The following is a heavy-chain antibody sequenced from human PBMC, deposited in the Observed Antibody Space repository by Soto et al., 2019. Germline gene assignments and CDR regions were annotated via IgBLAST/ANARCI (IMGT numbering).Heavy chain of an antibody. Sequence: PSETLSLTCTVSGGSISSYYWSWIRQPPGKGLEWIGYIYYSGSTNYNPSLKSRVTISVDTSKNQFSLKLSSETAADTAVYYCARRYSSAFDIWGQGTMVTVSS. V-gene: IGHV4-59*08. CDR2: IYYSGST. D-gene: IGHD6-13*01. J-gene: IGHJ3*02. CDR3: ARRYSSAFDI. CDR1: GGSISSYY.